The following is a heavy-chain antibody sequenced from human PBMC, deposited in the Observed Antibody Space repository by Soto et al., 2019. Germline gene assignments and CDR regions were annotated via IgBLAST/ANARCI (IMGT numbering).Heavy chain of an antibody. CDR1: GASINSGNYY. Sequence: QVQLQESGPGLVKPSQTLSLTCSVSGASINSGNYYWSWIRQHPGRGLEWIAYIYDSGSPYYNPSLKSRGIISADTSKNQFSLKLSSVTGADTAVYYCARGIRIGDRRIWYFDLWGRGTLVNVSS. D-gene: IGHD2-15*01. V-gene: IGHV4-31*03. CDR2: IYDSGSP. J-gene: IGHJ2*01. CDR3: ARGIRIGDRRIWYFDL.